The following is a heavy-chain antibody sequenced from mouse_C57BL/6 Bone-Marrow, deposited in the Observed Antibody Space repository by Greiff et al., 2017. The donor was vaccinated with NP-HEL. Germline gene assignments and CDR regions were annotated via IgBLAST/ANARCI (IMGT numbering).Heavy chain of an antibody. D-gene: IGHD2-4*01. CDR1: GFTFSSYA. Sequence: EVKLVESGGGLVKPGGSLKLSCAASGFTFSSYAMSWVRQTPEKRLEWVATISDGGSYTYYPDNVKGRFTISRDNAKNNLYLQMSYLKSEDTAMYYCARDDYDVRAMDYWGQGTSVTVSS. J-gene: IGHJ4*01. CDR2: ISDGGSYT. CDR3: ARDDYDVRAMDY. V-gene: IGHV5-4*01.